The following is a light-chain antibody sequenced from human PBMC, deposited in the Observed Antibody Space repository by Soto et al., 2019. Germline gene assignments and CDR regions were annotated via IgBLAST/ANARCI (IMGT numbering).Light chain of an antibody. J-gene: IGLJ1*01. CDR1: SSDVGGYNH. CDR2: EVS. V-gene: IGLV2-8*01. Sequence: QSALTQPPSASGSPGQSVTISCTGTSSDVGGYNHISWYQQHPGKAPKLIISEVSKRPSGVPDRFSGSKSGNTASLSVSGLQAEDEADYSCSSLAGTFYVFGTGTKVTVL. CDR3: SSLAGTFYV.